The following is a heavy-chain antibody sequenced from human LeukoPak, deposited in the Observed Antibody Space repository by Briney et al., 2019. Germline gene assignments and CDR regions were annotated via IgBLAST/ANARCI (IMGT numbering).Heavy chain of an antibody. J-gene: IGHJ6*03. Sequence: SVKVSCKASGGTFSSYAISWVRQAPGQGLEWRGGIIPIFGTANYAQKFQGRVTITTDESTSTAYMELSSLRSEDTAVYYCASHYGEGYYYYYMDVWGKGTTVTVSS. CDR1: GGTFSSYA. V-gene: IGHV1-69*05. D-gene: IGHD4-17*01. CDR3: ASHYGEGYYYYYMDV. CDR2: IIPIFGTA.